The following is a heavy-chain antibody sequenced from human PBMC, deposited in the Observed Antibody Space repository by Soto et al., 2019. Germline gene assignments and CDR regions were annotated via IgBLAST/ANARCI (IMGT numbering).Heavy chain of an antibody. V-gene: IGHV3-30*18. CDR2: IKSDGSNK. Sequence: PGGPLRLRWSAVGFTFGGHGVRRVLQAPGKGLEWVAVIKSDGSNKDYSDSVKGRFTVSRDNSKNTLYLQMNNLRPDDTAVYYCAKPRSSLEWPPFDPWGRGTLVTVSS. D-gene: IGHD3-3*01. CDR3: AKPRSSLEWPPFDP. CDR1: GFTFGGHG. J-gene: IGHJ5*02.